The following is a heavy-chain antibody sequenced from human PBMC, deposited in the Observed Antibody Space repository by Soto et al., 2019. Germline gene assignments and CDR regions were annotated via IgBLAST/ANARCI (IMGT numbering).Heavy chain of an antibody. D-gene: IGHD4-17*01. CDR1: SVSNAW. V-gene: IGHV3-15*07. Sequence: SVSNAWMNWVRQAPGKGLEWVGRIKSKTDGGTTDYAAPVKGRFTISRDDSKNTLYLQINSLKIEDTALYYCTTDPTGGWFDPWGQGTLVTVPS. J-gene: IGHJ5*02. CDR3: TTDPTGGWFDP. CDR2: IKSKTDGGTT.